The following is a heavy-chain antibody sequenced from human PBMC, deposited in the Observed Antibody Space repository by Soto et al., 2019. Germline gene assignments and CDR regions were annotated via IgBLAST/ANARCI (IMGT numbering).Heavy chain of an antibody. V-gene: IGHV3-21*01. CDR2: ISSSSSYI. CDR1: GFTFSSYS. D-gene: IGHD3-10*01. CDR3: ARDRFHDEEDYYYGMDV. Sequence: GGSLRLSCAASGFTFSSYSMNWVRQAPGKGLEWVSSISSSSSYIYYADSVKGRFTISRDNAKNSLYLQMNSLRAEDTAVYYCARDRFHDEEDYYYGMDVWGQGTTVTVSS. J-gene: IGHJ6*02.